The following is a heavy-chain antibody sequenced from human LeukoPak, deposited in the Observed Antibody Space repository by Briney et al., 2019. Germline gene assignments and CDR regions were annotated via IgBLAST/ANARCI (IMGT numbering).Heavy chain of an antibody. CDR3: ARDRVTTVTTVEWFDP. CDR1: GYTFTSYG. Sequence: ASVKVSCKASGYTFTSYGISWVRQAPGQGLEWMGWISAYNGNTNYAQKLQGRVAMTTDTSTSTAYMELRSLRSDDTAVYYCARDRVTTVTTVEWFDPWGQGTLVTVSS. CDR2: ISAYNGNT. D-gene: IGHD4-17*01. J-gene: IGHJ5*02. V-gene: IGHV1-18*01.